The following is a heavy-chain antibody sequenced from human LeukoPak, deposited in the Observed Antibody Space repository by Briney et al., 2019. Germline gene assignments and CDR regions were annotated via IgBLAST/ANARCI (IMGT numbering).Heavy chain of an antibody. CDR3: AGTTVTALGLIYYYYYMDV. Sequence: VASVKVSCKASGGTFSSYAISWVRQAPGQGLEWMGGIIPIFGTANYAQKFQGRVTITTDESTSTAYMELSSLRSEDTAVYYCAGTTVTALGLIYYYYYMDVWGKGTTVTVSS. CDR2: IIPIFGTA. CDR1: GGTFSSYA. V-gene: IGHV1-69*05. D-gene: IGHD4-11*01. J-gene: IGHJ6*03.